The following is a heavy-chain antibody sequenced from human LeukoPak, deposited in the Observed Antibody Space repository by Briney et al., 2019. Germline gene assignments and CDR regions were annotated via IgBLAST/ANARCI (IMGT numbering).Heavy chain of an antibody. CDR2: ISYDGRNK. J-gene: IGHJ4*02. D-gene: IGHD1-26*01. CDR3: ASHEEWELLYYFDY. V-gene: IGHV3-30*04. CDR1: GFTFSNYA. Sequence: GRSLRLSCAVSGFTFSNYAIHWVRQAPGKGLEWVAVISYDGRNKYYADSMKGRFTISRDNAKNSLYLQMNSLRAEDTAVYYCASHEEWELLYYFDYWGQGTLVTVSS.